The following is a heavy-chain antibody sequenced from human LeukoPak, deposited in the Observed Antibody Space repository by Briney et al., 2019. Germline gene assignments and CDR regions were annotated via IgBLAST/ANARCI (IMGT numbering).Heavy chain of an antibody. CDR2: NSAYNGNT. Sequence: ASVKVSCKASGGTFSSYAISWVRQAPGQGVEWMGWNSAYNGNTNYAQKLQGRVTMTTDTSTSTAYMELRSLRSDDTAVYYCARVWPYCSGGSCWPYWFDPWGQGTLVTVSS. V-gene: IGHV1-18*01. J-gene: IGHJ5*02. CDR1: GGTFSSYA. CDR3: ARVWPYCSGGSCWPYWFDP. D-gene: IGHD2-15*01.